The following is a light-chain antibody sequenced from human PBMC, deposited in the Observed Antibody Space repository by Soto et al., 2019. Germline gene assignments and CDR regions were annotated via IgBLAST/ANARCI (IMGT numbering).Light chain of an antibody. V-gene: IGKV3-15*01. CDR3: QQYKNWPL. Sequence: EIVMTQSPATLSLSPGERATLSCRASLSVSSDLAWYRQKPGQAPRLLIYRAFTRATGIPARFSGSGFGTDFTLTISSLQSEDFAVYYCQQYKNWPLFGQGARLEI. CDR1: LSVSSD. J-gene: IGKJ5*01. CDR2: RAF.